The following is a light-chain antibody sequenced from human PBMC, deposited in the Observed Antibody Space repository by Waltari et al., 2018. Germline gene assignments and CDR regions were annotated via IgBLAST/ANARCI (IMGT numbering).Light chain of an antibody. CDR1: RANIGNNV. J-gene: IGLJ3*02. CDR3: AAWDDSLNGVV. CDR2: YDD. V-gene: IGLV1-36*01. Sequence: QSLLTQPPSVSEAPGQRVTISCSGSRANIGNNVLNWSQQLPGKPPKLLIYYDDLLPSGVSDRFSGSKSGTSASLAISGLQSEDEADYYCAAWDDSLNGVVFGGGTKLTVL.